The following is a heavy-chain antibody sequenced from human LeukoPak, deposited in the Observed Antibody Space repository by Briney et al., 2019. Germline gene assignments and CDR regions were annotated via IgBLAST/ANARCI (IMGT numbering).Heavy chain of an antibody. CDR3: AREMVRPGGAKDDY. D-gene: IGHD3-10*01. V-gene: IGHV4-34*01. J-gene: IGHJ4*02. Sequence: PSETLSLTCAVYGGSFSGYYWSWIRQPPGKGLEWIGEINHSGSTNYNPSLKSRVTISVDTSNNQFSLKLSSVTAADTAVYYCAREMVRPGGAKDDYWGQGTLVTVSS. CDR1: GGSFSGYY. CDR2: INHSGST.